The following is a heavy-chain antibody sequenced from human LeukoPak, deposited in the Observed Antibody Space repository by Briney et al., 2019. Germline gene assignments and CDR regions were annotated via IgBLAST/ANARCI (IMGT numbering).Heavy chain of an antibody. D-gene: IGHD3-10*01. CDR2: IKSKTEGGTT. V-gene: IGHV3-15*01. Sequence: PGGSLRLSCAASGFTFSNAWMSWVRQAPGKGLEWVGRIKSKTEGGTTDYAAHVKGRFTISRDDSKNTLYLQMNSLKTEDTAVYYCPTVGLYYYYGMDVWGQGTTVTVSS. CDR3: PTVGLYYYYGMDV. J-gene: IGHJ6*02. CDR1: GFTFSNAW.